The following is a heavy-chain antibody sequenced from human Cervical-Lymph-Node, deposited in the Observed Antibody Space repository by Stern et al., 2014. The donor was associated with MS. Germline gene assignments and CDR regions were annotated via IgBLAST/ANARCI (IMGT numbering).Heavy chain of an antibody. CDR1: GFNFRTYW. V-gene: IGHV3-74*02. D-gene: IGHD1-1*01. CDR3: SAYRAS. J-gene: IGHJ4*02. CDR2: INGDGTVS. Sequence: EVQLVESGGGLVKPGGSLMISCVASGFNFRTYWMHWVRQGPGKGLEWVSRINGDGTVSTYADSVRGRFTISRNNANNTMSLQLNNLRVEDTAIYCASAYRASWGQGTLVTVST.